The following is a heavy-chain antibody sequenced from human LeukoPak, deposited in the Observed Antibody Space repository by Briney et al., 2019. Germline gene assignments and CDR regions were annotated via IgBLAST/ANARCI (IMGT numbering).Heavy chain of an antibody. D-gene: IGHD3-22*01. CDR2: INPNNGAT. Sequence: ASVKVSCKASGYTFTGYYMHWVRQAPGQGLEWMGRINPNNGATNYAQKLQGRVTITGDTSISTAYMELSSLRSDDTAVYYCAIYYYDSSGYHYWGQGTLVTVSS. CDR1: GYTFTGYY. V-gene: IGHV1-2*06. J-gene: IGHJ4*02. CDR3: AIYYYDSSGYHY.